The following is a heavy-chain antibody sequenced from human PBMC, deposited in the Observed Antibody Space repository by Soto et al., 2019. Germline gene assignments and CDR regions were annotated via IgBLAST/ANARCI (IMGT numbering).Heavy chain of an antibody. CDR2: IYPSGAT. CDR3: ARDRRLDNGYSYYYFGIDV. CDR1: VFSVADNF. J-gene: IGHJ6*02. D-gene: IGHD1-20*01. V-gene: IGHV3-53*01. Sequence: GGSLRLSCSASVFSVADNFMTWVRQAPGRGLEWVSIIYPSGATSYADSVRGRFIVSRDEVRNTLYLQMSSLRVDDTAVYYCARDRRLDNGYSYYYFGIDVWGRGTTVTVSS.